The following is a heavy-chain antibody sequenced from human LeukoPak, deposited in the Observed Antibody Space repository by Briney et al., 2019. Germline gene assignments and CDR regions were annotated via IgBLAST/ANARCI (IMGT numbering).Heavy chain of an antibody. CDR3: STSGIDNNSYDY. CDR2: IRSKANSYAT. CDR1: GFTFSGSA. J-gene: IGHJ4*02. D-gene: IGHD6-6*01. Sequence: GGSLKLSCAASGFTFSGSAMHWVRQASGKGLEWVGRIRSKANSYATAYAVSVRGRFTISRDDSKNTAFLQMNSLKTEDTAIYYCSTSGIDNNSYDYWGQGTLVTVSS. V-gene: IGHV3-73*01.